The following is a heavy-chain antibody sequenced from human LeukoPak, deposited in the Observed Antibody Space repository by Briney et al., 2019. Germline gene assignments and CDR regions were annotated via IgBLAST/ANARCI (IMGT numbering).Heavy chain of an antibody. CDR2: INSDGRST. D-gene: IGHD1-26*01. CDR1: GFTFSGYW. J-gene: IGHJ4*02. V-gene: IGHV3-74*01. Sequence: PGGSLRLSCAASGFTFSGYWLHWVRQAPGKGLVWVSRINSDGRSTDYADSVKGRFTISRDNAKDTLYLQMNSLRVEDTAVYHCVRGGSSLRDPFDYWGQGTLVTVSS. CDR3: VRGGSSLRDPFDY.